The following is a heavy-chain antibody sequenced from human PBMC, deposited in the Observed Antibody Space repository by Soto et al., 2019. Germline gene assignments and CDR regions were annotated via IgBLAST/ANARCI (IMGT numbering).Heavy chain of an antibody. Sequence: QVQLVESGGGVVQPGRPLRLSCAASGFTFSSYGMHWVRQAPGKGLEWVALISYDGNDAYYADSVKGRFTISRDNSKNTMFLQMNSLRFEDTAVYYCAKEFLRWEFHQYGMDVWGQGTTVTVSS. D-gene: IGHD4-17*01. V-gene: IGHV3-30*18. CDR2: ISYDGNDA. CDR3: AKEFLRWEFHQYGMDV. CDR1: GFTFSSYG. J-gene: IGHJ6*02.